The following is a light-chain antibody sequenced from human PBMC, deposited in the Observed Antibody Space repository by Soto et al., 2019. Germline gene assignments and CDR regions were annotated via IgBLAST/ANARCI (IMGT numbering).Light chain of an antibody. CDR2: RAS. CDR3: QQYNEYPYT. Sequence: DIQMTQSPSTLSASVGDRVSITCRASQSISTYLAWYQQKPGRAPQALIYRASSLESGVPSRFSGSGSGTGFTLTISSLLPDDFATYYCQQYNEYPYTFDQGTKLEIK. J-gene: IGKJ2*01. V-gene: IGKV1-5*03. CDR1: QSISTY.